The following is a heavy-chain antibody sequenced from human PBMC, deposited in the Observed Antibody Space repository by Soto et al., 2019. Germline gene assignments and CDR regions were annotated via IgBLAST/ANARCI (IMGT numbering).Heavy chain of an antibody. CDR1: GGSISNGDYY. D-gene: IGHD2-15*01. J-gene: IGHJ5*02. CDR3: ARGGDCSGANCYTRFVP. Sequence: QVQLQESGPGLVKPSQTLSLTCTVSGGSISNGDYYWSWIRQPPGKGLEWIGYIYHSGSTYYSPTRKSRLTTSAETSKNQFSLKLSSVTSADTALYYCARGGDCSGANCYTRFVPWAQGVQVTVSS. V-gene: IGHV4-30-4*01. CDR2: IYHSGST.